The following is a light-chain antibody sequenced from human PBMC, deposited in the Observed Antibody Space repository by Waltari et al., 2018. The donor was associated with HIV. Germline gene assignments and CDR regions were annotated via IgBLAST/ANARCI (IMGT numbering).Light chain of an antibody. J-gene: IGLJ3*02. CDR2: RKN. V-gene: IGLV1-47*01. CDR1: RSNIGNND. CDR3: DAWDNSLSGRV. Sequence: QSVLTQPPSASGTPGQRVTISCSGSRSNIGNNDVYWFQHLPGTAPKLLIYRKNQRPSGGPDRFTGSKSGTSASLAISGLRSEDEADYYCDAWDNSLSGRVFGGGTKLTVL.